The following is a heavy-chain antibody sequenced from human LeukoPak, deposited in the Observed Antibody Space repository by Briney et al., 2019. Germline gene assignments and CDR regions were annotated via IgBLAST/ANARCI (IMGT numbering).Heavy chain of an antibody. D-gene: IGHD1-1*01. J-gene: IGHJ4*02. CDR1: GGSISSSSYY. CDR3: ARERGGTTVN. V-gene: IGHV4-39*07. Sequence: SETLSLTCTVSGGSISSSSYYWGWIRQPPGKGLEWIGSIYYSGSTYYNPSLKSRVTISVDTSKNQFSLKLSSVTAADTAVYYCARERGGTTVNWGQGTLVTVSS. CDR2: IYYSGST.